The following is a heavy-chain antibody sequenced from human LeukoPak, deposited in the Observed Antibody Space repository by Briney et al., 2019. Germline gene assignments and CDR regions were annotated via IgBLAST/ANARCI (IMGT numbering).Heavy chain of an antibody. CDR1: GFTFSSYG. J-gene: IGHJ4*02. Sequence: PGRSLRLSCEASGFTFSSYGMHWVRQAPGRGLEWVALITYDGYYKYYADSVKGRFTISSDNSKNTLYLHMNSLRPEDTAVYYCAKDRSVVVRASPMDYWGQGTLVIVSS. CDR2: ITYDGYYK. CDR3: AKDRSVVVRASPMDY. V-gene: IGHV3-30*18. D-gene: IGHD3-10*01.